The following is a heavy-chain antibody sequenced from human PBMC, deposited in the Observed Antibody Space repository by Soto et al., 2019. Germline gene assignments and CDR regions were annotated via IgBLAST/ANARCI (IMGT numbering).Heavy chain of an antibody. V-gene: IGHV3-23*01. Sequence: HPGGSLRLSCAASGFTFSTYAMSWVRQAPGKGLEWVSVISGSGGSTFYADSVKGRFTISRDKSKNTLYLQMTSLRAEDTAVYYFANTGPPATFFDYWGQGTLVTVSS. J-gene: IGHJ4*02. CDR2: ISGSGGST. CDR3: ANTGPPATFFDY. CDR1: GFTFSTYA. D-gene: IGHD2-2*01.